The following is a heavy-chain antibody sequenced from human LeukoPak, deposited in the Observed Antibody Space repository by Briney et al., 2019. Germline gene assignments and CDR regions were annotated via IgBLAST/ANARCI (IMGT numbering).Heavy chain of an antibody. Sequence: GGSLRLSCVASGVTFSTYAMNWVRQVPGKGLEWVSLISDSGSTTYHADSVKGRFTISRDNSKNTLYLQMNSLRAEDTAVYYCFSVTIDYRGQGTLVTVSS. J-gene: IGHJ4*02. D-gene: IGHD4-11*01. V-gene: IGHV3-23*01. CDR3: FSVTIDY. CDR1: GVTFSTYA. CDR2: ISDSGSTT.